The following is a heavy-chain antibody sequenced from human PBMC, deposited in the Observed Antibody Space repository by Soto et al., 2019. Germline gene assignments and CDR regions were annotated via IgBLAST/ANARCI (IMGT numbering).Heavy chain of an antibody. Sequence: EVQVVESGGGLVQPGGSLRLSCAASGFTFTNYWMHWVRQVPGEGLVWVSRIDNHGDGTSYADFVKGRFTMTRVNAENTLDLQKDSVRDDDTANYYCGAVFEKWGRGTVVTVSS. D-gene: IGHD6-25*01. J-gene: IGHJ3*02. V-gene: IGHV3-74*01. CDR2: IDNHGDGT. CDR1: GFTFTNYW. CDR3: GAVFEK.